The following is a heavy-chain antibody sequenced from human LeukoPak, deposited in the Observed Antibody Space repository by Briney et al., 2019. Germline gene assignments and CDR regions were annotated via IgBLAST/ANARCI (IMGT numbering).Heavy chain of an antibody. J-gene: IGHJ4*02. D-gene: IGHD5-12*01. CDR1: GGSISSHY. Sequence: SETLSLTCTVSGGSISSHYWGWIRQPPGKGLEWIGYLYGSGSTKANPSLESRVTLSADTSKNHLSLNLSSVTAADTAVYYCAREPTSGREPTSGRPLDYWGQGTLVTVSS. V-gene: IGHV4-59*11. CDR2: LYGSGST. CDR3: AREPTSGREPTSGRPLDY.